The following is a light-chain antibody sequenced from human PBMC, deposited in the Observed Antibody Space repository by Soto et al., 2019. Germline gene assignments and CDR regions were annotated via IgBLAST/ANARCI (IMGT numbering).Light chain of an antibody. V-gene: IGKV1-39*01. Sequence: DIPMTQSPSSQSASVGDTVTITCRASQTIRRYLNWYQQKPGKAPNLLIYAASNLQSGVPSRFSGSGSGTEFTLTISSLQPEDFATYYCQQSYSTPYTFGQGTKVEIK. CDR2: AAS. J-gene: IGKJ2*01. CDR3: QQSYSTPYT. CDR1: QTIRRY.